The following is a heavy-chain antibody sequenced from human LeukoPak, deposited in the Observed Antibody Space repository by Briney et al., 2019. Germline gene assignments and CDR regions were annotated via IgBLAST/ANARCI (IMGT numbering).Heavy chain of an antibody. V-gene: IGHV3-30-3*01. CDR3: AREGYSSGHFDY. CDR1: GFTFSSYA. CDR2: ISYDGSNK. J-gene: IGHJ4*02. D-gene: IGHD6-19*01. Sequence: PGVSLRLSCAAAGFTFSSYAMHWVRQAPGKGLEWVAVISYDGSNKYYADSAKGRFTISRDNSKNTLYLQMNSLRAEDTAVYYCAREGYSSGHFDYWGQGTLVTVSS.